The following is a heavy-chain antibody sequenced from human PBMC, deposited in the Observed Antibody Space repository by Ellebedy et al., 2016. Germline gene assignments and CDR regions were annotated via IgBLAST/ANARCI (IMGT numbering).Heavy chain of an antibody. Sequence: GESLKISXKGSGCSFTSYWIGWVRQMPGKGLEWMGIIYPGDSDTRCSPSFQGQVTISADKSISTAYLQWSSLKASDTAIYYCARLTIFGVVIFEYWGQGTLVTVSS. V-gene: IGHV5-51*01. CDR1: GCSFTSYW. CDR3: ARLTIFGVVIFEY. CDR2: IYPGDSDT. D-gene: IGHD3-3*01. J-gene: IGHJ4*02.